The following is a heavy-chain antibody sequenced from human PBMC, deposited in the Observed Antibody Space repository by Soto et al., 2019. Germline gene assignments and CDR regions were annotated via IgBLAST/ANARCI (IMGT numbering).Heavy chain of an antibody. J-gene: IGHJ4*02. CDR3: AKGKVVTAILIFDY. CDR1: GFTFSSYA. V-gene: IGHV3-23*01. CDR2: ISGSGGST. Sequence: EVQLLESGGGLVQPGGSLRLSCAASGFTFSSYAMSWVRQAPGKRLEWVLAISGSGGSTSYADSVKGRFTISRDNSKNTLYLQMNRLRAKDTAVYYCAKGKVVTAILIFDYWGQGALVTVSS. D-gene: IGHD2-21*02.